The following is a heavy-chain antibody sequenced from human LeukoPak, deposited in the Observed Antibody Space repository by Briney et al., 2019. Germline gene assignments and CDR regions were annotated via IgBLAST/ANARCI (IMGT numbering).Heavy chain of an antibody. J-gene: IGHJ4*02. CDR3: ARQGPSHY. V-gene: IGHV5-51*01. CDR2: IYPADSDT. CDR1: GYTFTSNW. Sequence: GESLKISCKASGYTFTSNWIGWVRQLPGKGLEWMGIIYPADSDTRYSPSFQGQVTISADKSITTAYLQWSSLKASDTAIYYYARQGPSHYCGQGTLVTVSS.